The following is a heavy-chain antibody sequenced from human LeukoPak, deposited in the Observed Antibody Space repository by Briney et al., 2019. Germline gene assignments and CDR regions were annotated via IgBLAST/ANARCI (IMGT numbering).Heavy chain of an antibody. CDR1: GFTFSSYG. Sequence: GGSLRLSCAASGFTFSSYGMHWVRQAPGKGLEWVAVISYDGSNKYYADSVKGRFTISRDNSKNTLYLQMNSLRAVDTAVYYCAKGPAYYYETDYWGQGTLVTVSS. V-gene: IGHV3-30*18. CDR2: ISYDGSNK. J-gene: IGHJ4*02. D-gene: IGHD3-22*01. CDR3: AKGPAYYYETDY.